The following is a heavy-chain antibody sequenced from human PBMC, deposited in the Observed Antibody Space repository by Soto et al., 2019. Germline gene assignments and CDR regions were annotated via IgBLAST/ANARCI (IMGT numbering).Heavy chain of an antibody. Sequence: GGSLRLSCAASGFTFNTYGMHWVRQAPGKGLEWVAVLSYDGSNKYYADSVKGRFTISRDNSKNTLYLQMNSLRPEDTAVYYFVKPRGSSWTYYYYGMDVWGQGTTVTVSS. D-gene: IGHD6-13*01. V-gene: IGHV3-30*18. CDR3: VKPRGSSWTYYYYGMDV. CDR2: LSYDGSNK. CDR1: GFTFNTYG. J-gene: IGHJ6*02.